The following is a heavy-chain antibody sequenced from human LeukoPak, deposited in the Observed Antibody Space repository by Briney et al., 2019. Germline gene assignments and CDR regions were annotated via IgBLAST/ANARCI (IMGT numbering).Heavy chain of an antibody. J-gene: IGHJ4*02. Sequence: GGSLRLSCAGSGFNVSNYYMSWVRQAPGKGLEWVSLIRDSGEPFYADSVKGRFTISRDNSKNTLYLQMNSLRAEDTAVYYCARVWKSYFDYWGQGTLVTVSS. D-gene: IGHD1-1*01. V-gene: IGHV3-66*02. CDR2: IRDSGEP. CDR3: ARVWKSYFDY. CDR1: GFNVSNYY.